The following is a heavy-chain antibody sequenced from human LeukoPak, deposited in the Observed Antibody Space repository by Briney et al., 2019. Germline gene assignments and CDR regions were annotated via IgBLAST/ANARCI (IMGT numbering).Heavy chain of an antibody. J-gene: IGHJ6*03. Sequence: SVKVSCKASGGTFSSYAISWVRQAPGQGLEWMGGIIPIFGTANYAQKFQGRVTITTDESTSTAYMELRSLRSDDTAVYYCAKDNDGSGNYMDVWGKGTTVTVSS. V-gene: IGHV1-69*05. CDR1: GGTFSSYA. CDR2: IIPIFGTA. D-gene: IGHD3-10*01. CDR3: AKDNDGSGNYMDV.